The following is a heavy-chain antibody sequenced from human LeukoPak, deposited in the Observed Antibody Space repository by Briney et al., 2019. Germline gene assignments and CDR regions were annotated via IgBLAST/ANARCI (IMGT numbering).Heavy chain of an antibody. CDR1: GFTFSSYS. V-gene: IGHV3-48*01. J-gene: IGHJ4*02. D-gene: IGHD3-10*01. CDR2: ISSSSSTI. CDR3: ARGPLLWFGESFRGSFDY. Sequence: GGSLRLSCAASGFTFSSYSMNWVRQAPGKGLEWVSYISSSSSTIYYADSVKGRFTISRDNAKNSLYLQMNSLRAEDTAVYYCARGPLLWFGESFRGSFDYWGQGTLVTVSS.